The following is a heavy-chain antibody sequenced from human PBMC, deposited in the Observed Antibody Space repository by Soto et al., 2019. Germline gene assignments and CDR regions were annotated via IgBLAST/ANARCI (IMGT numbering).Heavy chain of an antibody. V-gene: IGHV3-21*06. CDR1: GFTFTRYS. CDR2: ISSTINYI. CDR3: ARESEDLTSNFDY. Sequence: EVPLVESGGGLVKPGGSLRLSCAASGFTFTRYSMNWVRQAPGKGLEWVSSISSTINYIYYGDSMKGRFTISRDNAKNSLYLEMNSLRAEDTAVYYCARESEDLTSNFDYWGQGTLVTVSS. J-gene: IGHJ4*02.